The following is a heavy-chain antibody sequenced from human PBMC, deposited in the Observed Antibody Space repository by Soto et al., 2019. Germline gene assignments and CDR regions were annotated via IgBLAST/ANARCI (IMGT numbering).Heavy chain of an antibody. Sequence: GESLKISCKGSGYSFTSYWIGWVRQVPGKGLEWMGIVYPGDSDTRYSPSFQGQVTISADKSISTAYLQWSSLKASDTAMYYCARSRGYCSGGSCLLNYYYYGMDVWGQGTTVTVSS. V-gene: IGHV5-51*01. CDR3: ARSRGYCSGGSCLLNYYYYGMDV. CDR1: GYSFTSYW. CDR2: VYPGDSDT. J-gene: IGHJ6*02. D-gene: IGHD2-15*01.